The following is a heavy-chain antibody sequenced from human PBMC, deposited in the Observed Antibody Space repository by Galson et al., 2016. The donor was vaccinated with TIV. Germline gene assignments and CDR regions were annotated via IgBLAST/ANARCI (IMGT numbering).Heavy chain of an antibody. CDR2: INPGNGDT. CDR1: GYRFIGYY. Sequence: SCKVSGYRFIGYYIHWVRQAPGRGPEWMGCINPGNGDTKYAQIFQGSVTLTWDTSVSTAYMELTSLRSDDTAVYFCAKESDWGVAEFDFWGQGTPVSVSS. D-gene: IGHD2-21*01. J-gene: IGHJ4*02. CDR3: AKESDWGVAEFDF. V-gene: IGHV1-2*02.